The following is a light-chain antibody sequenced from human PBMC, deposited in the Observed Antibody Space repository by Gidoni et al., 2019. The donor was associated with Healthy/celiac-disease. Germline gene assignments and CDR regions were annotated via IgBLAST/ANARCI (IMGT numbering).Light chain of an antibody. J-gene: IGKJ4*01. CDR1: QSLLHSNGYNY. V-gene: IGKV2-28*01. Sequence: DIVMTQSPLSLPVTPGEPASISCRSSQSLLHSNGYNYLDWYLQKPGQSQQRLIYLGSNRASGVPDRFSCSGSGTDCTLKISRVEAEDVWVYYCMQALQTPFTFXGXTKVEIK. CDR3: MQALQTPFT. CDR2: LGS.